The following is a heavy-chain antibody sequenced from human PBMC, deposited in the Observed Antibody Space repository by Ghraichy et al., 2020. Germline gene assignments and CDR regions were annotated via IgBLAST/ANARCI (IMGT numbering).Heavy chain of an antibody. V-gene: IGHV3-48*02. CDR3: ARVSGYCSGGSCYSLYYYGMDV. J-gene: IGHJ6*02. Sequence: GESLNISCAASGFTFSSYSMNWVRQAPGKGLEWVSYISSSSSTIYYADSVKGRFTISRDNAKNSLYLQMNSLRDEDTAVYYCARVSGYCSGGSCYSLYYYGMDVWGQGTTVTVSS. CDR1: GFTFSSYS. D-gene: IGHD2-15*01. CDR2: ISSSSSTI.